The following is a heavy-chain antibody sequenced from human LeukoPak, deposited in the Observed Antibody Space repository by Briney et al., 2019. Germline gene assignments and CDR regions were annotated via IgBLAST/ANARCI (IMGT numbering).Heavy chain of an antibody. J-gene: IGHJ3*02. D-gene: IGHD6-13*01. CDR2: ISGSGGST. V-gene: IGHV3-23*01. CDR1: GFTFSSYA. CDR3: AKGIGSSSWYYAFDI. Sequence: PGRSLRLSCAASGFTFSSYAMHWVRQAPGKGLEWVSAISGSGGSTYYADSVKGRFTISRDNSKNTLYLQMNSLRAEDTAVYYCAKGIGSSSWYYAFDIWGQGTMVTVSS.